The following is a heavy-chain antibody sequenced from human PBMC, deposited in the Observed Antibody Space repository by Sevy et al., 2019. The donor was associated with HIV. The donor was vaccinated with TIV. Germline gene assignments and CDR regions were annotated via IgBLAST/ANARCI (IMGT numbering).Heavy chain of an antibody. CDR1: GFTFSSYA. Sequence: GGSLRLSCAASGFTFSSYAMSWVRQAPGKGLERVSAISGSGGSTYYADSVKGRFTISRDNSKNTLYLQMNSLRAEDTAVYYWAKDLAAMDPGGSFDYWGQGTLVTVSS. CDR3: AKDLAAMDPGGSFDY. V-gene: IGHV3-23*01. CDR2: ISGSGGST. J-gene: IGHJ4*02. D-gene: IGHD5-18*01.